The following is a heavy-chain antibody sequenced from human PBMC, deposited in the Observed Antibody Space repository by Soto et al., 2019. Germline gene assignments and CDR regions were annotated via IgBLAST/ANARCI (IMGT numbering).Heavy chain of an antibody. CDR2: IYYSGST. CDR1: GGSISSGGYY. V-gene: IGHV4-31*03. D-gene: IGHD3-9*01. J-gene: IGHJ5*02. CDR3: ARARPPYVLRYFDWSPTGGWFDP. Sequence: SETLSLTCTVSGGSISSGGYYWSWIRQHPGKGLEWIGYIYYSGSTYYNPSLKSRVTISVDTSKNQFSLKLSSVTAADTAVYYCARARPPYVLRYFDWSPTGGWFDPWGQGTLVTVSS.